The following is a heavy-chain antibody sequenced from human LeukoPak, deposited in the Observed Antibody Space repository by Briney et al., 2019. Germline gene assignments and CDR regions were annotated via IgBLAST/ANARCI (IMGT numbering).Heavy chain of an antibody. J-gene: IGHJ4*02. V-gene: IGHV3-23*01. CDR3: AKEQPDTTAFDY. CDR2: FRGRRGNT. D-gene: IGHD1-1*01. CDR1: GFTFTSYA. Sequence: PGGSLRLSCAASGFTFTSYAMNWVRQAPGKGLEWVSGFRGRRGNTYYADSVKGRFTISRDNSKNTLYLQMNSLRVEDTAVYYCAKEQPDTTAFDYWGQGTLVTVSS.